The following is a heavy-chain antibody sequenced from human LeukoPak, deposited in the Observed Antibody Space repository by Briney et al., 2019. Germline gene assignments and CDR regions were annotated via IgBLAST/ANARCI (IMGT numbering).Heavy chain of an antibody. J-gene: IGHJ4*02. D-gene: IGHD2-2*01. CDR1: GFTFSSYG. Sequence: GGSLRLSCAASGFTFSSYGMHWVRQAPGKGLEWVAVISYDGSNKYYADSVKGRFTISRDNSKNTLYLQMNSLRAEDTAVYYCAKDPTSSTIVVPAALVDYWGQGTLVTASS. CDR2: ISYDGSNK. V-gene: IGHV3-30*18. CDR3: AKDPTSSTIVVPAALVDY.